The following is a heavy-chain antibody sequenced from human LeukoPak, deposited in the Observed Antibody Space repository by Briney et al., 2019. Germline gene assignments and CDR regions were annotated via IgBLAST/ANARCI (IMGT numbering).Heavy chain of an antibody. Sequence: GRSLRLSCAASGFTFSSYAMHWVRQAPGKGLEWVAVISYDGSNKYYADSVKGRFTISRDNSKNTLYLQMNSLRAEDTAVYYCARVIQWLIDYWGQGTLVTVS. CDR2: ISYDGSNK. D-gene: IGHD5-12*01. CDR3: ARVIQWLIDY. V-gene: IGHV3-30*04. J-gene: IGHJ4*02. CDR1: GFTFSSYA.